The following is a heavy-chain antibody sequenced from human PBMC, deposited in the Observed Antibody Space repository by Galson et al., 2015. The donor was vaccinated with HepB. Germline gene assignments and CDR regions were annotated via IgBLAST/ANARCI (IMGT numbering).Heavy chain of an antibody. CDR3: AKASGELLVTYFDY. CDR1: GFTFDDYA. J-gene: IGHJ4*02. V-gene: IGHV3-9*01. Sequence: SLRLSCAASGFTFDDYAMHWVRQAPGKGLEWVSGISWNSGSIGYADSVKGRFTISRDNAKNSLYLQMNSLRAEDTALYYCAKASGELLVTYFDYWGQGTLVTVSS. D-gene: IGHD1-26*01. CDR2: ISWNSGSI.